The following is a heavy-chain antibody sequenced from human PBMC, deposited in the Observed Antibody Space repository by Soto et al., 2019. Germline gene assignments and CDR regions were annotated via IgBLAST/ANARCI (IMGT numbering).Heavy chain of an antibody. J-gene: IGHJ6*02. V-gene: IGHV4-34*01. CDR1: GGSFSGYY. CDR2: INHSGST. D-gene: IGHD5-12*01. CDR3: ARGSGYDVWSLFSHPRTSYYYGMDV. Sequence: SETLSLTCAVYGGSFSGYYWSWIRQPPGKGLEWIGEINHSGSTNYNPSLKSRVTISVDTSRNQFSLKLSSVTAADTAVYYCARGSGYDVWSLFSHPRTSYYYGMDVWGQGTTVTVSS.